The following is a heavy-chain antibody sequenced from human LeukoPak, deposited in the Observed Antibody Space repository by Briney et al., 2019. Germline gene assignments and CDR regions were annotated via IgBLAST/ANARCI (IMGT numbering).Heavy chain of an antibody. V-gene: IGHV3-30*02. CDR1: GFTFSSYG. J-gene: IGHJ3*02. D-gene: IGHD2-21*02. Sequence: GGSLRLSCAASGFTFSSYGMHWVRQAPGKGLEWVAFIRYDGSNKYYADSVKGRFTISRDNSKNTLYLQMNSLRAEDTAVYYCAREQVYCGGDCYAFDIWGQGTMVTVSS. CDR2: IRYDGSNK. CDR3: AREQVYCGGDCYAFDI.